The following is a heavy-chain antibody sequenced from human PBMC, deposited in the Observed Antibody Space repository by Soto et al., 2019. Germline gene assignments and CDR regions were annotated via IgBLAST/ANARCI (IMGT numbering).Heavy chain of an antibody. CDR2: IFHSGNT. CDR3: AAPPRY. D-gene: IGHD6-6*01. V-gene: IGHV4-4*02. Sequence: PSETLSLTCAVSGASMDSGNWWSWVRQAPGKGLEWIGEIFHSGNTRYNPSLKSRVTILIDKSKNQFSLNVISVTAADTAVYYCAAPPRYWGQGTLVTVSS. CDR1: GASMDSGNW. J-gene: IGHJ4*02.